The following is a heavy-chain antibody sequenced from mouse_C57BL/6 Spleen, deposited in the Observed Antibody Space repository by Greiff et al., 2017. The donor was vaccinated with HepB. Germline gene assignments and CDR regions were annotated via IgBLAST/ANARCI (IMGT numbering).Heavy chain of an antibody. CDR1: GYAFSSYW. CDR2: IYPGDGDT. CDR3: AREGTAQATDY. Sequence: QVQLKESGAELVKPGASVKISCKASGYAFSSYWMNWVKQRPGKGLEWIGQIYPGDGDTNYNGKFKGKATLTVDNSSSTAYMQLSSLTSEDSAVYFCAREGTAQATDYWGQGTTLTVAS. D-gene: IGHD3-2*02. V-gene: IGHV1-80*01. J-gene: IGHJ2*01.